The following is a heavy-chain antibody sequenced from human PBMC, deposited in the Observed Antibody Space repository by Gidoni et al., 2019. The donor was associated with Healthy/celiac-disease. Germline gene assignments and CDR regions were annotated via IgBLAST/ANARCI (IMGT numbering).Heavy chain of an antibody. CDR1: GFTFSSYS. D-gene: IGHD3-22*01. CDR3: ARAPRQAYDSSGYSNWFDP. J-gene: IGHJ5*02. Sequence: EVQLVESGGGLVKPGGSLRLSCAASGFTFSSYSMNLVRQAPGKGLEWVSSISSSSSYIYYADSVKGRFTISRDNAKNSLYLQMNSLRAEDTAVYYCARAPRQAYDSSGYSNWFDPWGQGTLVTVSS. CDR2: ISSSSSYI. V-gene: IGHV3-21*01.